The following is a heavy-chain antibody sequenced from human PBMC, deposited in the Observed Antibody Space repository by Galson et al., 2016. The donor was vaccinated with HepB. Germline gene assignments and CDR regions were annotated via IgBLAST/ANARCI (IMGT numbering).Heavy chain of an antibody. Sequence: SVKVSCKASGYTFTNNDVNWVRQAPGQGLEWMGWMNAKSGDTGYAQNFQDRVIMTRDTSVSTAYLELSSLRSEDTAVYYCARGRCGGDCSSPRGDWYFDVWGRGTLVTVSS. CDR3: ARGRCGGDCSSPRGDWYFDV. V-gene: IGHV1-8*01. D-gene: IGHD2-21*01. CDR1: GYTFTNND. J-gene: IGHJ2*01. CDR2: MNAKSGDT.